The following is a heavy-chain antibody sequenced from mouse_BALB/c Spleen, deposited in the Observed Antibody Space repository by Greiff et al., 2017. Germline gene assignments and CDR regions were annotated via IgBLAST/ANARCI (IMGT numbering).Heavy chain of an antibody. CDR2: INSNGGST. CDR3: AREKYYYGSSWFAY. CDR1: GFTFSSYG. V-gene: IGHV5-6-3*01. D-gene: IGHD1-1*01. J-gene: IGHJ3*01. Sequence: EVKLVESGGGLVQPGGSLKLSCAASGFTFSSYGMSWVRQTPDKRLELVATINSNGGSTYYPDSVKGRFTISRDNAKNTLYLQMSSLKSEDTAMYYCAREKYYYGSSWFAYWSQGTLVTVSA.